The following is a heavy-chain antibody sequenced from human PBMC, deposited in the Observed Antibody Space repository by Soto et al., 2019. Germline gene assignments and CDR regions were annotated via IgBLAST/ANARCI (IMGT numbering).Heavy chain of an antibody. D-gene: IGHD1-20*01. CDR3: AREPIRGNWFDP. J-gene: IGHJ5*02. CDR1: GGSISSYY. CDR2: IYYSGST. Sequence: SSETLSLTCTVSGGSISSYYWSWIRQPPGKGLEWIGYIYYSGSTNYNPSLKSRVTISVDTSKNQFSLNLSSVTAADTAVYYCAREPIRGNWFDPWGQGTLVTVSS. V-gene: IGHV4-59*01.